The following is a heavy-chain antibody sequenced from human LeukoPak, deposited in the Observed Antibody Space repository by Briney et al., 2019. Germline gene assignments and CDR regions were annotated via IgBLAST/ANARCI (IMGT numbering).Heavy chain of an antibody. D-gene: IGHD5-12*01. CDR2: ISSSSSYI. CDR3: ARDIPSRGYDEVGYGMDV. Sequence: GGSLRLSCAASGFTFSSYSMNWVRQAPGKGLEWVSSISSSSSYIYYADSVKGRFTISRDNAKNSLYLQMNSLRAEDTAVYYCARDIPSRGYDEVGYGMDVWGQGTTVTVSS. V-gene: IGHV3-21*01. CDR1: GFTFSSYS. J-gene: IGHJ6*02.